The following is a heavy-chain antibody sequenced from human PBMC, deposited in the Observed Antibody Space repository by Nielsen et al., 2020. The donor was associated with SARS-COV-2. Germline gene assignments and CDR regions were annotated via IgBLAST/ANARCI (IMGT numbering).Heavy chain of an antibody. Sequence: GGSLRLSCAASGFIVSSKYMNWVRQAPGKGLEWVSGISGSGDRETSTHYADSVKGRFTISRDNSQNTVFLQMNSLRAEDTALYYCAKGFGETFDSWGQGSLVTVSS. CDR3: AKGFGETFDS. CDR1: GFIVSSKY. CDR2: ISGSGDRETST. J-gene: IGHJ4*02. V-gene: IGHV3-23*01. D-gene: IGHD3-10*01.